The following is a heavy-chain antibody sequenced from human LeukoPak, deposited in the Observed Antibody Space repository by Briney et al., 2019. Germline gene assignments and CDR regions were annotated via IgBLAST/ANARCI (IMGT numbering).Heavy chain of an antibody. CDR3: ARPTTVTTIAADAFDI. CDR1: GFTFSGYW. CDR2: IKQDGSEK. J-gene: IGHJ3*02. D-gene: IGHD4-11*01. Sequence: GGSLRLSCAASGFTFSGYWMSWVRQAPGKGLEWVANIKQDGSEKYYVDSVKGRFTTSRDNAKDSLYLQVNNLRAEDTAVYYCARPTTVTTIAADAFDIWGQGTMVTVSS. V-gene: IGHV3-7*01.